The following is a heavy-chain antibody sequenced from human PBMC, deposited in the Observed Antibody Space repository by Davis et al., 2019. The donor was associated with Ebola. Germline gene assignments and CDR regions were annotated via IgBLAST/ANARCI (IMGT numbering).Heavy chain of an antibody. J-gene: IGHJ5*02. CDR3: AREARVDCSSTSCYSWFDP. CDR2: TTHSGIT. V-gene: IGHV4-34*01. CDR1: GGTFSDYY. D-gene: IGHD2-2*02. Sequence: MPSETLSLTCAVYGGTFSDYYYYWIRQTPGKGLEWIGETTHSGITNYNPSLKSRVTMSVDRSENQFSLKLSSVTAADTAVYYCAREARVDCSSTSCYSWFDPWGQGTLITVSS.